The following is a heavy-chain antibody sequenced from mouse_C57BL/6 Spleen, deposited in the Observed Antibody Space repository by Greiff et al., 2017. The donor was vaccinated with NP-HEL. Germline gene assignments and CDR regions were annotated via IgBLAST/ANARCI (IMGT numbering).Heavy chain of an antibody. CDR2: IDPSDSET. CDR3: ARMGYYALDY. D-gene: IGHD1-1*01. Sequence: QVQLQQPGAELVRPGSSVKLSCKASGYTFTSYWMHWVKQRPIQGLEWIGNIDPSDSETHYTQKFKDKATLTVDKSSSTAYMQLSSLTSEDSAVYYCARMGYYALDYWGQGTTLTVSS. CDR1: GYTFTSYW. V-gene: IGHV1-52*01. J-gene: IGHJ2*01.